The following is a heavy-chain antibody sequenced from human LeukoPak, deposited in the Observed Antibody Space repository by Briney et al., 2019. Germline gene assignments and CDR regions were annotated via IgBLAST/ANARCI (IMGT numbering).Heavy chain of an antibody. CDR2: MRYDGSNK. CDR3: AKPKDSSGYYSVFDY. Sequence: PGGSLRLSCVASGFTFSSFAMHWVRQAPGKGLEWVAFMRYDGSNKSYADSVKGRFTISGDNSKNTLYLQMNSLRAEDTAVYYCAKPKDSSGYYSVFDYWGQGTLVTVSS. D-gene: IGHD3-22*01. CDR1: GFTFSSFA. V-gene: IGHV3-30*02. J-gene: IGHJ4*02.